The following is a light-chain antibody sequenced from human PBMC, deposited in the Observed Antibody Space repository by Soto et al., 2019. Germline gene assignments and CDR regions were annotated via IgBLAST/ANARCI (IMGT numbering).Light chain of an antibody. Sequence: ETVLTQPTATLSLSPGEKATLSCRASQSVSSYLAWYQQKPGQAPRLLIYDASNRATGIPARFSGSGSGTDFTLTISSLEPEDFAVYYCQQRSNWPPVTFGQGTRLEIK. CDR3: QQRSNWPPVT. J-gene: IGKJ5*01. CDR1: QSVSSY. V-gene: IGKV3-11*01. CDR2: DAS.